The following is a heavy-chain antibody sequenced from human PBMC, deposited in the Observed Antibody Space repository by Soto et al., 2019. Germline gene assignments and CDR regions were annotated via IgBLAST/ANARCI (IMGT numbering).Heavy chain of an antibody. Sequence: EVQLVESGGGLVQPGGSLRLSCAVSGFTFSSFWMHWVRQAPGEGLVWVSRMNTDGNSTSYADSVKGRFTISRDNAKNTLYLQMNSLRVEDTAMYYCAKRGVDTFGLSYWGQGTLVTVSS. J-gene: IGHJ4*02. CDR2: MNTDGNST. V-gene: IGHV3-74*01. D-gene: IGHD3-10*01. CDR3: AKRGVDTFGLSY. CDR1: GFTFSSFW.